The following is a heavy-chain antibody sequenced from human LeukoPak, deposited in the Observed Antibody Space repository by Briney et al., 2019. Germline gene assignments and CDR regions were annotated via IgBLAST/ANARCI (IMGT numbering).Heavy chain of an antibody. V-gene: IGHV1-3*01. J-gene: IGHJ6*02. Sequence: ASVKVSCKASGYTFTSYAMHWVRQAPGQRLEWMGWINAGNGNTKYSQKFQGRVTITRDTSASTAYMELSSLRSEDTAVYHCASERWLLDYYYGMDAWGQGTTVTVSS. CDR1: GYTFTSYA. D-gene: IGHD4-17*01. CDR2: INAGNGNT. CDR3: ASERWLLDYYYGMDA.